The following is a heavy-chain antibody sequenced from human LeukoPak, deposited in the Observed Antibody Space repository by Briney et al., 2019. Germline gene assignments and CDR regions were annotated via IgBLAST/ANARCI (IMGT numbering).Heavy chain of an antibody. D-gene: IGHD7-27*01. CDR2: INPRTGST. V-gene: IGHV1-46*01. CDR1: GYTFTSYY. CDR3: ARGTRVISPSTKLGIGRYFDY. Sequence: ASVKVSCKASGYTFTSYYIFWVRQAPGQGLEWMGIINPRTGSTSYSQKFQGRVTMTRDMSTSTVYMELSSLRSEDTAVYYCARGTRVISPSTKLGIGRYFDYWGQGTLVTVSS. J-gene: IGHJ4*02.